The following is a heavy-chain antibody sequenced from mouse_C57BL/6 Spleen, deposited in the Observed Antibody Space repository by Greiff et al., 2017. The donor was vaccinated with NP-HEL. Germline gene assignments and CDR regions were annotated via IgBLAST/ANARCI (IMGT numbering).Heavy chain of an antibody. CDR3: ARRISTVVAPYAMDY. CDR2: IDPSDSYT. D-gene: IGHD1-1*01. J-gene: IGHJ4*01. V-gene: IGHV1-50*01. Sequence: QVQLQQPGAELVKPGASVKLSCKASGYTFTSYWMQWVKQRPGQGLEWIGEIDPSDSYTNYNQKFKGKATLTVDTSSSTAYMQLSSLTSEDSAVYYCARRISTVVAPYAMDYWGKGTSVTVSS. CDR1: GYTFTSYW.